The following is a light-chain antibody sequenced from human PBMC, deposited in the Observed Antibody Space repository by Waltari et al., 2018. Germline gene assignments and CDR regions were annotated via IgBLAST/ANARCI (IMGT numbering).Light chain of an antibody. Sequence: QSALTQPASVSGSPGQSITISCTGPSSDVGAYNSVSLYQQHPGKAPKLMIFDVSNRPSGVSNRFSGSKSGNTASLTISGLQAEDEADYYCSSYISSSTLELFGGGTSLTVL. CDR1: SSDVGAYNS. CDR2: DVS. J-gene: IGLJ2*01. V-gene: IGLV2-14*03. CDR3: SSYISSSTLEL.